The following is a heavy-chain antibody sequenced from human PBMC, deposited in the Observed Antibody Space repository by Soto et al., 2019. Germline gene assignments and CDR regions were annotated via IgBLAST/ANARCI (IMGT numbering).Heavy chain of an antibody. V-gene: IGHV3-30*03. Sequence: PGGSLRLSCAASGFTFSSYGMHWVRQAPGKGLEWVAVISYDGSNKYYADSVKGRFTISRDNSKNTLYLQMKSLRAEDTAMYYCTGFGGNSVWGQGTLVTVSS. CDR1: GFTFSSYG. CDR3: TGFGGNSV. D-gene: IGHD2-21*02. CDR2: ISYDGSNK. J-gene: IGHJ4*02.